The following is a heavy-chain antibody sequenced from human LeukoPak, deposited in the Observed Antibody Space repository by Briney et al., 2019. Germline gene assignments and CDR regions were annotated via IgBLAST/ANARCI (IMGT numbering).Heavy chain of an antibody. CDR3: TGKQLVGGSRAFDI. D-gene: IGHD6-6*01. J-gene: IGHJ3*02. CDR1: GGTFSSYA. CDR2: IIPIFGAA. V-gene: IGHV1-69*13. Sequence: GASVKVSCKASGGTFSSYAISWVRQAPGQGLEWMGGIIPIFGAANYAQKFQGRVTITADESTSTAYMELSSLRSEDTAVYYCTGKQLVGGSRAFDIWGQGTMVTVSS.